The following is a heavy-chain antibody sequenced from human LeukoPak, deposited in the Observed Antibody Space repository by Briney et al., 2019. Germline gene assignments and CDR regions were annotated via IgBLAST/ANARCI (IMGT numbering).Heavy chain of an antibody. CDR1: GYTFTSYD. V-gene: IGHV1-8*01. D-gene: IGHD3-3*01. CDR2: MNPNSGNT. Sequence: ASVKVSCKASGYTFTSYDINWVRQATGQGLEWMGWMNPNSGNTGYAQKFQGRVTMTRNTSISTAYMELSSLRSGDTAVYYCALWSGYYSYYYYYGMDVWGQGTTVTVSS. J-gene: IGHJ6*02. CDR3: ALWSGYYSYYYYYGMDV.